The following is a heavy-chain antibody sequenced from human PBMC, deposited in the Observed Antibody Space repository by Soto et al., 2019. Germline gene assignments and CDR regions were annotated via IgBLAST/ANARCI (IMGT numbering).Heavy chain of an antibody. J-gene: IGHJ4*02. CDR2: IYPGDSGT. CDR1: GYSFSNYW. Sequence: PGESLKISCKGSGYSFSNYWIAWVRQMPGKGLEWMGIIYPGDSGTTYSPSFEGRVTFSADKSINTAYLQWSGLQASDTAMYYCARHLTGVLDYWSQGTLVTSPQ. V-gene: IGHV5-51*01. CDR3: ARHLTGVLDY. D-gene: IGHD1-20*01.